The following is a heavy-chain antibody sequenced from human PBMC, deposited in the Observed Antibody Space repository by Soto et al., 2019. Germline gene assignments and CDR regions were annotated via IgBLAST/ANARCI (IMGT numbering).Heavy chain of an antibody. D-gene: IGHD1-26*01. CDR3: ARTGRVGAITSGFDY. Sequence: QVQLVQSGAEVKKPGSSVKVSCKASGGTFSSYAISWVRQSPGQGLEWMGGIIPIFVTANYAQKFQGRVTITADKSTRTAYMELSSLRSEDTAVYYCARTGRVGAITSGFDYWGQGTLVTVSS. CDR1: GGTFSSYA. J-gene: IGHJ4*02. CDR2: IIPIFVTA. V-gene: IGHV1-69*06.